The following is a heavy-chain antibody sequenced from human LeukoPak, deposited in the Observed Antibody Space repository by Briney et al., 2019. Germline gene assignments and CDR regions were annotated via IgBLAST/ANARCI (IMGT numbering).Heavy chain of an antibody. D-gene: IGHD3-10*01. CDR2: IYTSGST. J-gene: IGHJ4*02. Sequence: SETLSLTCTVSGGSISSYYWSWIRQPPGKGLEWIGYIYTSGSTNYNPSLKSRVTISVDTSKNQFSLKLSSVTAADTAVYYCARQVRGVIDYWGQGTLVTVSS. V-gene: IGHV4-4*09. CDR1: GGSISSYY. CDR3: ARQVRGVIDY.